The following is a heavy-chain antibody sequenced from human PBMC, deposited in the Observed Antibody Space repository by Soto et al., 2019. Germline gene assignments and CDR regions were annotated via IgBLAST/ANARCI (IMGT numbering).Heavy chain of an antibody. CDR2: IYWDDDQ. CDR1: GFSFSINGVA. CDR3: AHKRDVSRGFKS. J-gene: IGHJ5*01. Sequence: QITLKESGPTLVKPTQTLTLTCTFSGFSFSINGVAVGWIRQPPGQALEWLALIYWDDDQRYNPSLKNRLTIXKAXSRNQVVLTMTNMDPGDTATYYCAHKRDVSRGFKSWGQGTLVTVSS. V-gene: IGHV2-5*02.